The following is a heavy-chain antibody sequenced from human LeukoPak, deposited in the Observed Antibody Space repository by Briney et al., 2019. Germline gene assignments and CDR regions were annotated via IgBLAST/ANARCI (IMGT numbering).Heavy chain of an antibody. CDR3: AKRPKRAGQDY. V-gene: IGHV3-23*01. J-gene: IGHJ4*02. CDR1: GFNFANHA. Sequence: TGGSLRLSCAASGFNFANHAMSWVRQTPGKGLEWVSAISGGGDITYYADSVKGRFTISRDNSKNTLYLQMNSLRAEDTAVYYCAKRPKRAGQDYWGQGTLVTVSS. D-gene: IGHD6-19*01. CDR2: ISGGGDIT.